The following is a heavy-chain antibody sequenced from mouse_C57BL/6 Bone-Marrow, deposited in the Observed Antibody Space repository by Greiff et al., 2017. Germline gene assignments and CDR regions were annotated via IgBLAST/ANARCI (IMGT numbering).Heavy chain of an antibody. CDR1: AYTFTSYG. CDR2: IYPRSGNT. J-gene: IGHJ3*01. D-gene: IGHD1-1*01. V-gene: IGHV1-81*01. CDR3: AGDYYGSSYVGFAY. Sequence: VQLQESGAELARPGASVKLSCKASAYTFTSYGISWVKQRTGQGLEWIGEIYPRSGNTYYNEKFKGKATLTADKSSSTAYMELRSLTSEDSAVYFCAGDYYGSSYVGFAYWGQGTLVTVSA.